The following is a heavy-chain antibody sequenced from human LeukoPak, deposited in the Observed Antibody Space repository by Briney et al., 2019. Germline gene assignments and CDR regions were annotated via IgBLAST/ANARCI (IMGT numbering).Heavy chain of an antibody. CDR2: IYTSGST. J-gene: IGHJ4*02. V-gene: IGHV4-4*07. CDR1: GGSFSSYY. D-gene: IGHD3-16*01. CDR3: ASSDYVWGSLDY. Sequence: SETLSLTCTVSGGSFSSYYWSWIRQPAGKGLEWIGRIYTSGSTNYNPSRKSRVTRSVDTSKNQFYLKLSSVTAADTAVYYCASSDYVWGSLDYWGQGTLVTVSS.